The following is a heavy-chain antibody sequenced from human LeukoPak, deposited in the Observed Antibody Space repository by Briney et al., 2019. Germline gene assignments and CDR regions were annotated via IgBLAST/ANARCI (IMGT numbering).Heavy chain of an antibody. CDR2: INHSGST. J-gene: IGHJ4*02. V-gene: IGHV4-34*01. D-gene: IGHD3-3*01. Sequence: SETLSLTCAVYGGSFSGYYWSWVRQPPGKGLEWIGEINHSGSTKYNPSLKSRVTISVDTSTNQFSLKLSSVTAADTAVYYCARGFSSYDFWSGGWGQGTLVTVSS. CDR3: ARGFSSYDFWSGG. CDR1: GGSFSGYY.